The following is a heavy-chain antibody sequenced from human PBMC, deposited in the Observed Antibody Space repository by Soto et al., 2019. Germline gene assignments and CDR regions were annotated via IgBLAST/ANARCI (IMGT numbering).Heavy chain of an antibody. CDR1: GYTLTSYG. J-gene: IGHJ6*02. Sequence: QVQLVQSGAEVKKPGASVKVSCKASGYTLTSYGISWVRQAPGQGLEWMGWISAYNGNTNYAQKLQGRVTMTTDTSTSTAYMELRSLRSDDTAVYYCVLGDSSGWYLARHYYYGMDVWGQGTTVTVSS. V-gene: IGHV1-18*04. CDR2: ISAYNGNT. CDR3: VLGDSSGWYLARHYYYGMDV. D-gene: IGHD6-19*01.